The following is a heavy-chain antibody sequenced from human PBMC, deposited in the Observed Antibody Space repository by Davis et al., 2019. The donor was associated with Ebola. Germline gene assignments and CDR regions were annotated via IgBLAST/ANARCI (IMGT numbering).Heavy chain of an antibody. Sequence: PGGSLRLSCAASGFTFSDYWMSWVRQGPGKGLEWVANIKQDGNEKYYVDSVKGRFTISRDNAKNSLYLQMNSLRAEDTAVYYCARIYTSGWFEGEGYWGQGTLVTVSS. J-gene: IGHJ4*02. V-gene: IGHV3-7*03. CDR3: ARIYTSGWFEGEGY. D-gene: IGHD6-19*01. CDR1: GFTFSDYW. CDR2: IKQDGNEK.